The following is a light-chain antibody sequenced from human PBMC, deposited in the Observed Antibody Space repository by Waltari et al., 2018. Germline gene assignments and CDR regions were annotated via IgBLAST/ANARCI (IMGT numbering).Light chain of an antibody. CDR3: ASFISGSTSSVL. CDR1: SSDIGAFNY. V-gene: IGLV2-14*03. CDR2: DVT. Sequence: QSALTQPASVPGSPGQSITISCTGTSSDIGAFNYVSWYQQHPGKAPKVLIYDVTNRPSVCSYRFSGSNSGNTASLTISGLQAEDEAYYHCASFISGSTSSVLFGGGTKLTVL. J-gene: IGLJ3*02.